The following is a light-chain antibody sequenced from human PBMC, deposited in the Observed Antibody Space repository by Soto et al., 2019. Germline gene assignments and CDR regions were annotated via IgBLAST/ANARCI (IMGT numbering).Light chain of an antibody. CDR2: EVT. Sequence: QSVLTQPASVSGSPGQSIAISCTGTSGDVGGYDYVSWYQQHPDKAPKLMIYEVTKRPSWVSNRFSGSKSGNTASLTISGLQPEDEADYYCSSHTSGSTRVFGRGTKSPS. CDR1: SGDVGGYDY. CDR3: SSHTSGSTRV. V-gene: IGLV2-14*01. J-gene: IGLJ1*01.